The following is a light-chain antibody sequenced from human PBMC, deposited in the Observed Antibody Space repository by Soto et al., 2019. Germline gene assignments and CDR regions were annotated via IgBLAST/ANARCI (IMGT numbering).Light chain of an antibody. CDR1: SSDVGLYDY. J-gene: IGLJ1*01. V-gene: IGLV2-14*01. Sequence: QSVLTQPASVSGSPGQSITISCTGTSSDVGLYDYVSWYQQHPGKAPQLMIYAVSNRPLGVSNRFSASKSGNTASLFISGPQAAAEADYYCSSYKSDSSYVFGSGTKVTVL. CDR2: AVS. CDR3: SSYKSDSSYV.